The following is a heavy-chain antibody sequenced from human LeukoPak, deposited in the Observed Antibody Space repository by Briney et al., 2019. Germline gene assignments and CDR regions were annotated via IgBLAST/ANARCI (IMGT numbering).Heavy chain of an antibody. CDR2: TYYRSKWYN. D-gene: IGHD6-19*01. CDR3: ARALRYSSGWALDY. Sequence: SQTLSLTCAISGDSVSSNSAAWNWIRQSPSRGLEWLGRTYYRSKWYNDYGVSVKSRITINPNTSKNQFSLQLNSVTPGDTAVYYCARALRYSSGWALDYWGQGTLVTVSS. J-gene: IGHJ4*02. CDR1: GDSVSSNSAA. V-gene: IGHV6-1*01.